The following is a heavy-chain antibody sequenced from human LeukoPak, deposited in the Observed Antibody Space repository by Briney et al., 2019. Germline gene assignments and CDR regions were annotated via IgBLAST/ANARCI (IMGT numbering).Heavy chain of an antibody. Sequence: GGSLRLSCAASGFTFSHYPMHWVRQAPGKGLEWVAVISYAGGNEYYADSVKGRFTISRDNSKNTLYLQMNSLRAEDTAIYYCAKSSWSVTPGYFDYWGQGTLVTVSS. J-gene: IGHJ4*02. CDR2: ISYAGGNE. V-gene: IGHV3-30-3*02. CDR1: GFTFSHYP. CDR3: AKSSWSVTPGYFDY. D-gene: IGHD4-17*01.